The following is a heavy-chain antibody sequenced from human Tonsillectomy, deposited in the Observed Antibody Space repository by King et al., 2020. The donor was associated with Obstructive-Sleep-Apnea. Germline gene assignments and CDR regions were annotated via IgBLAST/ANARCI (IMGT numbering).Heavy chain of an antibody. Sequence: LQLQESGPGLVKPSETLSLTCTVSGGSISSSSYYWGWIRQPPGKGLEWIGSIYYSGSTYYNPSLKSRVTISVDTSKNQFSLKLSSVTAADTAVYYCARGYYYDSSGYSSYNWFDPWGQGTLVTVSS. D-gene: IGHD3-22*01. V-gene: IGHV4-39*07. CDR2: IYYSGST. J-gene: IGHJ5*02. CDR1: GGSISSSSYY. CDR3: ARGYYYDSSGYSSYNWFDP.